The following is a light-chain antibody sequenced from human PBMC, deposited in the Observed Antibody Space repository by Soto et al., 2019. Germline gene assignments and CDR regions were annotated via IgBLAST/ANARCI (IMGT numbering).Light chain of an antibody. V-gene: IGKV1-5*03. Sequence: DIQMTQSPSTLSASVGDSVTITGRDSQSITNWLAWYQQKPGKAPKLLIYKASFLESGVPSRFSGSGSGTEFTLTISGLQPDDFATYYCQQYESYSKTFGQGTKLEIK. CDR1: QSITNW. J-gene: IGKJ2*01. CDR3: QQYESYSKT. CDR2: KAS.